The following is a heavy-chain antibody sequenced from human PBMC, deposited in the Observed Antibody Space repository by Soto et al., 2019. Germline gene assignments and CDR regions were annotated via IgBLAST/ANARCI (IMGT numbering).Heavy chain of an antibody. D-gene: IGHD2-15*01. CDR3: ARNSYCSGGSCFWEFGWFEA. CDR1: GYTFTSYG. V-gene: IGHV1-18*01. CDR2: ISAYNGNT. Sequence: ASVKVSCKASGYTFTSYGISWVRQAPGQGLEWMGWISAYNGNTNYAQKLQGRVTMTTDTSTSTAYMELRSLRSDDTAVYYCARNSYCSGGSCFWEFGWFEAWGQGTLVNVS. J-gene: IGHJ5*02.